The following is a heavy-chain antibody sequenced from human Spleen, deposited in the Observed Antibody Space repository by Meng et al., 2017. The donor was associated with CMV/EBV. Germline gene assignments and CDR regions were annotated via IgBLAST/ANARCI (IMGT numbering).Heavy chain of an antibody. CDR1: GYTFTGYY. CDR2: INPNSGGT. Sequence: ASVKVSCKASGYTFTGYYMHWVRQASGQGLEWMGWINPNSGGTNYAQKFQGRVTMTRDTSISTAYMELSRLRSDDTAVYYCVRDSGSSTWYGTYYYYGMDVWGQGTTVTVSS. V-gene: IGHV1-2*02. D-gene: IGHD2-2*01. J-gene: IGHJ6*02. CDR3: VRDSGSSTWYGTYYYYGMDV.